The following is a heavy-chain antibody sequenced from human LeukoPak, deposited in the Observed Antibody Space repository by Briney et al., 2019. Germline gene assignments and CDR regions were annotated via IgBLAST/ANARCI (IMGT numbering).Heavy chain of an antibody. CDR2: ISVYNGNT. CDR3: ARDGYIYGSLDY. V-gene: IGHV1-18*04. J-gene: IGHJ4*02. CDR1: GYTFISYG. D-gene: IGHD5-18*01. Sequence: ASVKVSCKASGYTFISYGITWVRQAPGQGLEWMGWISVYNGNTNYAQKLQGRVTMTTDTSTSTAYMELRGLTSDDTAVYFCARDGYIYGSLDYWGQGTLVTVSS.